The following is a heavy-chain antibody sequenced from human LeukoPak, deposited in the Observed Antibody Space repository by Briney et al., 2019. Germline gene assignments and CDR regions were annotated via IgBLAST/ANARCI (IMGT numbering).Heavy chain of an antibody. CDR2: ISGSGGST. J-gene: IGHJ4*02. V-gene: IGHV3-23*01. CDR1: GFTFSSYA. D-gene: IGHD3-3*01. Sequence: GGSLRLSCAASGFTFSSYAMSWVRQAPGKGLEWVSAISGSGGSTYYADSVKGRFTISRDNSKNTLYLQMNSLRAEDTAVYYCAKDHLEVEDFWSGYYRDCWGQGTLVTVSS. CDR3: AKDHLEVEDFWSGYYRDC.